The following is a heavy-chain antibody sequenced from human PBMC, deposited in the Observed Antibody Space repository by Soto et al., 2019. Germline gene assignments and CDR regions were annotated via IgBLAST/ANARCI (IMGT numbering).Heavy chain of an antibody. CDR1: GYSFTSYW. CDR3: ARHGGYYDSSGYPAVDFDY. D-gene: IGHD3-22*01. CDR2: IDPSDSYT. V-gene: IGHV5-10-1*01. Sequence: GGSLKISCKGSGYSFTSYWISWVRQMPGKGLEWMGRIDPSDSYTNYSPSFQGHVTISADKSISTAYLQWSSLKASDTAMYYCARHGGYYDSSGYPAVDFDYWGQGTLGTVSS. J-gene: IGHJ4*02.